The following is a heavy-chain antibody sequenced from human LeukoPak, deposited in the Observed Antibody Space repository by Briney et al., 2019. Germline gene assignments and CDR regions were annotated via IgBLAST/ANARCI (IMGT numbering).Heavy chain of an antibody. Sequence: SETLSLTCTVSGGSISSGSYYWSWIRQPAGKGLEWIGRIYTSGSTNYNPSLKSRVTISVDTSKNQFSLKLSSVTAADTAVYYCARDLRGEGDTYFQHWGQGTLVTVSS. CDR3: ARDLRGEGDTYFQH. V-gene: IGHV4-61*02. CDR2: IYTSGST. CDR1: GGSISSGSYY. D-gene: IGHD1-26*01. J-gene: IGHJ1*01.